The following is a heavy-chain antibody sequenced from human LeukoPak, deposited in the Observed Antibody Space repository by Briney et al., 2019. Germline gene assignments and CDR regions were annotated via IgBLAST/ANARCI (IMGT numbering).Heavy chain of an antibody. D-gene: IGHD6-19*01. Sequence: GASLRISCKGSGSSFTSYWISWVRPMPGKGLEWMGRIDPSDSYTNYSPSFQGHVTISADKSISTAYLQWSSLKASDTAMYYCARKDIAVAGDAFDIWGQGTMVTVSS. J-gene: IGHJ3*02. V-gene: IGHV5-10-1*01. CDR1: GSSFTSYW. CDR2: IDPSDSYT. CDR3: ARKDIAVAGDAFDI.